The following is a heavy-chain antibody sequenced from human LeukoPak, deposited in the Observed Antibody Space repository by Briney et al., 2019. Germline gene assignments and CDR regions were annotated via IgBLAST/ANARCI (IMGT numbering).Heavy chain of an antibody. D-gene: IGHD2-21*02. Sequence: ASVKVSCKASGYTFAGYYMHWVRQATGQGLEWMGWINPNSGGTNYAQKFQGRVTMTRDTSISTAYMELSRLRSDDTAVYYCARDLLAYCGGDCYSDYWGQGTLVTVSS. CDR3: ARDLLAYCGGDCYSDY. V-gene: IGHV1-2*02. CDR2: INPNSGGT. CDR1: GYTFAGYY. J-gene: IGHJ4*02.